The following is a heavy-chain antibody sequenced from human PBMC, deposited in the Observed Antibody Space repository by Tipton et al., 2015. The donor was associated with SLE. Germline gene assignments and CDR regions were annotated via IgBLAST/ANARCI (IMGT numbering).Heavy chain of an antibody. CDR3: ARLGGFGESSVDYYYYMDV. CDR1: GYSFTDYW. CDR2: IYPSDSDT. Sequence: VQLVQSGAEVRKPGESLKISCKGSGYSFTDYWIGWVRQMPGKGLEWMGIIYPSDSDTRYSPSFQDQVTFSADKSISTAYLQWSTLKASDTAMYYCARLGGFGESSVDYYYYMDVWGQGTLVTVSS. D-gene: IGHD3-10*01. V-gene: IGHV5-51*01. J-gene: IGHJ6*03.